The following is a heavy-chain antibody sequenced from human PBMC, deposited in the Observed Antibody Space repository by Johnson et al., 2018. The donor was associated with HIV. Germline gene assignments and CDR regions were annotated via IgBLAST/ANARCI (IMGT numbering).Heavy chain of an antibody. CDR1: GFTFSSYG. CDR2: ISYDGSNK. J-gene: IGHJ3*02. V-gene: IGHV3-30*03. Sequence: QVQLVESGGGVVQPGRSLRLSCAASGFTFSSYGMHWVRQAPGKGLEWVAVISYDGSNKYYADSVKGRFTISRDNSKNTLYLQMNSLRAEDTAVYYCARTEYFGWDRSHAFDIWGQGTMVTVSS. CDR3: ARTEYFGWDRSHAFDI. D-gene: IGHD3-9*01.